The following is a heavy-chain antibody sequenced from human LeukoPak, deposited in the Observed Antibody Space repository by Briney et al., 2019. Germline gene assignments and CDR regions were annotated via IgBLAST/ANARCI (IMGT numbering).Heavy chain of an antibody. V-gene: IGHV4-34*01. CDR1: GGSFSGYY. CDR3: ARGYYYDSSGYFRSYYYYGMDV. Sequence: SETLSLTCAVSGGSFSGYYWSWIRQPPGKGLEWIGEINHSGSTNYNPSLKSRVTISVDTSKNQFSLKLSSVTAADTAVYYCARGYYYDSSGYFRSYYYYGMDVWGQGTTVTVSS. D-gene: IGHD3-22*01. CDR2: INHSGST. J-gene: IGHJ6*02.